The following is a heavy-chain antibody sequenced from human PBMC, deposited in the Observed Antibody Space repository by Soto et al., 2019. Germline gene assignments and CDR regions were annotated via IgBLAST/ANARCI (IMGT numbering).Heavy chain of an antibody. D-gene: IGHD5-12*01. CDR3: AAGGRNGYIK. J-gene: IGHJ4*02. V-gene: IGHV1-69*01. Sequence: QVHLVQSGAEVRKPGSSVKVSCKASRDTFNSYAITWVRQAPGQGLEWMVGIIPILGTTKYAQKFQGRVTMTADESTSTAYMELSSLRSEDKAVYYCAAGGRNGYIKWGQGTQVTVSS. CDR2: IIPILGTT. CDR1: RDTFNSYA.